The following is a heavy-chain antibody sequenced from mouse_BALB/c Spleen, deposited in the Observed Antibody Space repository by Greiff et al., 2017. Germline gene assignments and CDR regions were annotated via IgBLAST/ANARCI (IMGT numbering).Heavy chain of an antibody. CDR1: GFNIKDTY. J-gene: IGHJ4*01. CDR3: ARRVISYAMDY. V-gene: IGHV14-3*02. Sequence: VQLQQSGADLVKPGASVKLSCTASGFNIKDTYMHWVKQRPEQGLEWIGRIDPANGNTKYDPKFQGKATITADTSSNTAYLQLSSLTSEDTAVYYCARRVISYAMDYWGQGTAVTVSS. CDR2: IDPANGNT. D-gene: IGHD2-2*01.